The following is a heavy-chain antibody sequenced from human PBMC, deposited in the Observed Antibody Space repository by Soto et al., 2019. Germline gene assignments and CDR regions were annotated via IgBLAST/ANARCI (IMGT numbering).Heavy chain of an antibody. CDR3: ARATPDPHYGDYPESWVYYYYYGMDV. V-gene: IGHV3-30-3*01. J-gene: IGHJ6*02. D-gene: IGHD4-17*01. CDR2: ISYDGSNK. Sequence: PGGSLRLSCAASGFTFSSYAMHWVRQAPGKGLEWVAVISYDGSNKYYADSVKGRFTISRDNSKNTLYLQMNSLRAEDTAVYYCARATPDPHYGDYPESWVYYYYYGMDVWGQGTTVTVSS. CDR1: GFTFSSYA.